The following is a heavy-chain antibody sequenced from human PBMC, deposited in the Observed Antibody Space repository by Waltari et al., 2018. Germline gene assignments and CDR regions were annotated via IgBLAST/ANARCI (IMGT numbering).Heavy chain of an antibody. CDR3: ARVDASVAGIFDY. CDR2: IYSGGST. J-gene: IGHJ4*02. CDR1: GFTVSSNY. V-gene: IGHV3-53*01. D-gene: IGHD6-19*01. Sequence: EVQLVESGGGLIQPGGSLRLSCAASGFTVSSNYMSWVRQAPGKGLEWVSVIYSGGSTYYADSGKGRFTISRDNSKNTLYLQMNSLRAEDTAVYYCARVDASVAGIFDYWGQGTLVTVSS.